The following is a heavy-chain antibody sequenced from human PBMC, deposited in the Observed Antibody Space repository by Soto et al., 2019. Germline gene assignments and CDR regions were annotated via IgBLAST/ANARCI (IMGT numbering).Heavy chain of an antibody. Sequence: QVQLVESGGGVVQPGRSLRLSCAASGFTFSSYAMHWVRQAPGKGLEWVAVISYDGSNQYYADSVKGRFTISRDNSKNTLYLQMNSLRAEDTAVYYCARIAVAGGQFDYWGQGTLVTVSS. CDR1: GFTFSSYA. J-gene: IGHJ4*02. CDR3: ARIAVAGGQFDY. V-gene: IGHV3-30-3*01. D-gene: IGHD6-19*01. CDR2: ISYDGSNQ.